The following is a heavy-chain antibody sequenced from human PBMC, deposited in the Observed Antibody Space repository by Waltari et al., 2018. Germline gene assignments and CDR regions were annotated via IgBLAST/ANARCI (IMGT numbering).Heavy chain of an antibody. V-gene: IGHV3-23*03. CDR3: AKPPRAYYYYMDV. J-gene: IGHJ6*03. Sequence: EVQLLESGGGLVQPGGSLRLSCAAAGFTFSSYAMSWVRQAPGKGLELVSVIYSGGSTYYADSVKGRFTISRDNSKNTLYLQMNSLRAEDTAVYYCAKPPRAYYYYMDVWGKGTTVTVSS. CDR2: IYSGGST. CDR1: GFTFSSYA.